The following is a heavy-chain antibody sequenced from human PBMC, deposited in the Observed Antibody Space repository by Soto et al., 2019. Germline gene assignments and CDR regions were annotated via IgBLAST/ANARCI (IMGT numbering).Heavy chain of an antibody. J-gene: IGHJ6*02. D-gene: IGHD2-15*01. Sequence: QVQLVESGGGVVQPGRSLRLSCAAAGFTFSSHGMHWVRQAPGKGLEWVAVVWYDGTNKNYGDSVKGRFTISRDNSKNTVFLQMNSLRAEDTAVYYCARECQTRCSSPYYYGMDVWGQGTTVTVSS. V-gene: IGHV3-33*01. CDR3: ARECQTRCSSPYYYGMDV. CDR2: VWYDGTNK. CDR1: GFTFSSHG.